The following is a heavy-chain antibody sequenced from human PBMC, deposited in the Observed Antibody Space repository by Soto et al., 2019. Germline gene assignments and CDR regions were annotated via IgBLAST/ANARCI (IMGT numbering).Heavy chain of an antibody. CDR1: GYTFTSSD. V-gene: IGHV1-8*01. D-gene: IGHD2-2*01. J-gene: IGHJ5*02. Sequence: GASVKVSCKASGYTFTSSDINWVRQATGQGLEWMGWMNPNSGNTGYAQKFQGRVTMTRNTSISTAYMELSSLRSEDTAVYYCARGLRTRRVKGYCSSTSCSTFNWLDPWGQGTLVTVSS. CDR3: ARGLRTRRVKGYCSSTSCSTFNWLDP. CDR2: MNPNSGNT.